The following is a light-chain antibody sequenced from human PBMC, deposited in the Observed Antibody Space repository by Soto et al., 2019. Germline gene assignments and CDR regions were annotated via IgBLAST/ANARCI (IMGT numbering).Light chain of an antibody. CDR1: QSVSSN. V-gene: IGKV3-15*01. J-gene: IGKJ5*01. CDR2: GAS. Sequence: EIVMTQSPATLSVSPGERATLSCRASQSVSSNLAWYQQKPGQAPRLLIYGASTRATGIPARFSGSGSGTEFTLTFSSLQSEDFAVYYCQQYNNWPITFGQGTRLEI. CDR3: QQYNNWPIT.